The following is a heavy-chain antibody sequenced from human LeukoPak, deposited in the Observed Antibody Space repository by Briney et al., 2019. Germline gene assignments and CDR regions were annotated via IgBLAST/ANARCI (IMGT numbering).Heavy chain of an antibody. V-gene: IGHV4-34*01. CDR2: INHSGST. CDR3: ARTVRGYCSSTSCYQDY. D-gene: IGHD2-2*01. CDR1: GGSFSGYY. Sequence: SETLSLTCAVSGGSFSGYYWSWIRQPPGKGLEWIGEINHSGSTNYNPSLKSRVTIPVDTSKNQFSLKLSSVTAADTAVYYCARTVRGYCSSTSCYQDYWGQGTLVTVSS. J-gene: IGHJ4*02.